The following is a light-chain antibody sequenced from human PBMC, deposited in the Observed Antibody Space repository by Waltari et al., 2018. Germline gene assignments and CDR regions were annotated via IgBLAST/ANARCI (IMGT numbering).Light chain of an antibody. CDR2: WAS. CDR3: QQYYSTPQT. J-gene: IGKJ1*01. CDR1: QRVLYSSNNKNY. Sequence: DIVMTQSPDSLAVSLGERATINCKSSQRVLYSSNNKNYLAWYQQKPGQPTKLPIYWASTRESVVPDRFSGSGSGTDFTLTISSLQAEDVAVYYCQQYYSTPQTFGQGTKVEIK. V-gene: IGKV4-1*01.